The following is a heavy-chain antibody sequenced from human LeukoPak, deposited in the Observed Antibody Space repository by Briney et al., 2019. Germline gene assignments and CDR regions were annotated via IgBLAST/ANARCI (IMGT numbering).Heavy chain of an antibody. D-gene: IGHD3-22*01. Sequence: VKPSETLSLTCTVSGYSISSGYYWGWIRQPPGKGLECIGSIYHSGSTYYNPSLRGRVTISVDTSKNQFSLNLSSVTAADTAVYYCARDYYDSSDYYYNHYYFDYWGQGTLVTVSS. CDR3: ARDYYDSSDYYYNHYYFDY. V-gene: IGHV4-38-2*02. J-gene: IGHJ4*02. CDR2: IYHSGST. CDR1: GYSISSGYY.